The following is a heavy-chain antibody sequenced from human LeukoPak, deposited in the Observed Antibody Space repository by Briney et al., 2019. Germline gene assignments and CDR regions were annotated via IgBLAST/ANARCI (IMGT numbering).Heavy chain of an antibody. CDR2: IKPDGSEL. D-gene: IGHD1-26*01. CDR1: GFTFTNYW. Sequence: GGSLRLSCAASGFTFTNYWMTWVRQAPGKGLEWVAYIKPDGSELYYVDSVKGRFTTSRDNAKNSLHLQMNSLRAEDTAVYYCARGGGRLLGYWGQGTLVTVSS. CDR3: ARGGGRLLGY. J-gene: IGHJ4*02. V-gene: IGHV3-7*04.